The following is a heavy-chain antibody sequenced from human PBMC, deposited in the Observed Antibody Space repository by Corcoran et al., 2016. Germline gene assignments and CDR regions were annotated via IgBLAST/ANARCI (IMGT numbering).Heavy chain of an antibody. J-gene: IGHJ6*02. V-gene: IGHV3-30*03. CDR3: ATATYEFWSGYYYYYYGMDV. D-gene: IGHD3-3*01. CDR2: ISYDGSNK. Sequence: QVQLVESGGGVVQPGRSLRLSCAASGFTFSSYGMHWVRQAPGKGLEWVAVISYDGSNKYDADSVKGRFTISRGNSKNTLYLQRNSLRAEETAVYDCATATYEFWSGYYYYYYGMDVWGQGTTVTVSS. CDR1: GFTFSSYG.